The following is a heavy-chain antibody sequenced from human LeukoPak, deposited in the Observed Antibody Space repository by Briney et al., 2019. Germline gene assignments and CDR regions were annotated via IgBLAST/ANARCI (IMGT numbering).Heavy chain of an antibody. J-gene: IGHJ4*02. CDR3: ARITAMADYGDY. CDR2: INPNSGGT. D-gene: IGHD5-18*01. Sequence: ASVKVSCKASGYTFTGYYMHWVRQAPGQGLEWMGWINPNSGGTNYAQKFQGRVTMTRDTSISTAYMELCRLRSDDTAVYYCARITAMADYGDYWGQGTLVTVSS. V-gene: IGHV1-2*02. CDR1: GYTFTGYY.